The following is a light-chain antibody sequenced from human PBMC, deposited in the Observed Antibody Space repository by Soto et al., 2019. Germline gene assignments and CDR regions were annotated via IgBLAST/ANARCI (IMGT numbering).Light chain of an antibody. Sequence: EIVLMQSPGILSLSPGERATLSCRASQSVSSNFLAWYQQKPGQAPRLLMYGASNRATGIPDRFSGSGSETEFTLTINRLEPEDFAVYYCQQYGSSPPFTFGPGTKVDIK. CDR3: QQYGSSPPFT. CDR2: GAS. CDR1: QSVSSNF. J-gene: IGKJ3*01. V-gene: IGKV3-20*01.